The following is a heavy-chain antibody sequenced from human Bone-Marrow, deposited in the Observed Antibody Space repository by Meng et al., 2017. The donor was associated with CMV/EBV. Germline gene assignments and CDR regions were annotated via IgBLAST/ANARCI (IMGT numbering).Heavy chain of an antibody. D-gene: IGHD4-11*01. CDR3: TTVSNYDLVDY. J-gene: IGHJ4*02. CDR1: GFTFSNAW. CDR2: IKSKTDGGTT. V-gene: IGHV3-15*01. Sequence: GESLKISCAASGFTFSNAWMNWVRQAPGKGLEWVGRIKSKTDGGTTDYAAPVKGRFTISRDDSKNTLYLQLNSLKTEDTAVYYCTTVSNYDLVDYWGQGTLVTVSS.